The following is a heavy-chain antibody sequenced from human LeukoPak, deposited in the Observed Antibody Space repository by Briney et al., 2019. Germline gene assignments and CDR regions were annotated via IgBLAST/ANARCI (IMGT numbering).Heavy chain of an antibody. V-gene: IGHV3-21*01. CDR2: ISSSSSYI. CDR1: GFTFSSYS. CDR3: ARSVLGAVAGYFDY. J-gene: IGHJ4*02. D-gene: IGHD6-19*01. Sequence: GGSLRLSCAASGFTFSSYSMNWVRQAPGKGLEWVSSISSSSSYIYYADSVKGRFTISRDNAKNSLYLQMNSLRAEDTAVYYCARSVLGAVAGYFDYWGQGTLVTVSS.